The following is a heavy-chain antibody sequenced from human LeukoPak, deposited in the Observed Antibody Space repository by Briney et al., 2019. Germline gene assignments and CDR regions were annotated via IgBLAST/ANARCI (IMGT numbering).Heavy chain of an antibody. J-gene: IGHJ6*03. CDR2: MWAAGDT. V-gene: IGHV3-13*01. Sequence: GGSLRLSCAASGFTFSSFDMHWFRQPTGKGLEWVSTMWAAGDTYYTGPVEGRFTLSRDNAKSCLYLQMNSLTAWNTAVYYCARGPPRGKYYYMDVCGTGTTVTVSS. CDR3: ARGPPRGKYYYMDV. D-gene: IGHD1-1*01. CDR1: GFTFSSFD.